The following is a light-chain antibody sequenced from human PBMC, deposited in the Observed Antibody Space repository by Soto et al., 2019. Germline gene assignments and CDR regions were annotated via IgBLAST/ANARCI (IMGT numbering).Light chain of an antibody. CDR2: VAS. CDR1: QSVSSSH. CDR3: RQYGSSPLT. V-gene: IGKV3-20*01. J-gene: IGKJ4*01. Sequence: EIVLTQSPGTLSLSPGERATLSCRASQSVSSSHLAWYQQRPGQAPRLLIYVASSRATGIPDRFSGSGSGTDFTLTISRLEPEDFAVYYCRQYGSSPLTFGGGTKVEIK.